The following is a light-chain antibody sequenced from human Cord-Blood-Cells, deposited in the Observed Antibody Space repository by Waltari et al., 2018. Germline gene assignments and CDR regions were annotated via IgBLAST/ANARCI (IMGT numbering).Light chain of an antibody. CDR3: QQYNNWPRT. CDR2: GAS. Sequence: EIVMTQSPATLSVSPGERATLPGRASQSVSSNLAWDQQKPGQAPRLLIYGASTRATGIPARFSGSGSGTEFTLTISSLQSEDFAVYYCQQYNNWPRTFGQGTKVEIK. CDR1: QSVSSN. V-gene: IGKV3-15*01. J-gene: IGKJ1*01.